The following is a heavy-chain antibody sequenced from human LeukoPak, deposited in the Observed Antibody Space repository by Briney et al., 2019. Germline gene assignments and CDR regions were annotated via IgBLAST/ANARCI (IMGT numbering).Heavy chain of an antibody. D-gene: IGHD1-1*01. CDR2: IYSGGST. Sequence: GGSLRLSCAASGCTVSSNYMSWVRQAPGKGLEWVSVIYSGGSTYYADSVKGRFTISRDNSKNTLYLQMNRLRAEDTAVYYCTTVSPNCNDEGDAFDIWGQGTMVTVSS. V-gene: IGHV3-53*01. CDR3: TTVSPNCNDEGDAFDI. CDR1: GCTVSSNY. J-gene: IGHJ3*02.